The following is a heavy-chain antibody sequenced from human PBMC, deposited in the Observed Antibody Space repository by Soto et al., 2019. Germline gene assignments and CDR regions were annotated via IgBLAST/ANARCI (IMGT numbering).Heavy chain of an antibody. J-gene: IGHJ4*02. CDR3: TRGYGDYVRDY. Sequence: EVQLVESGGGLVQPGASLKLSCAVSGFTFSGSAMHWVRQASGKGLEWVGRIRSKANNYATAYAASVKGRFTISRDDSKNTAYLQMNSLKSEATAVYYCTRGYGDYVRDYWGQGTLVTVSS. V-gene: IGHV3-73*01. CDR1: GFTFSGSA. CDR2: IRSKANNYAT. D-gene: IGHD4-17*01.